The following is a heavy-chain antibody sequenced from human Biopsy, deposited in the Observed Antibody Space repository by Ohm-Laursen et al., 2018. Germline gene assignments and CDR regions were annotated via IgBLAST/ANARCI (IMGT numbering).Heavy chain of an antibody. J-gene: IGHJ2*01. CDR3: ARDRGYYSDRTVPGYFDL. CDR2: VYYTGST. D-gene: IGHD3-22*01. V-gene: IGHV4-59*01. CDR1: GDSISSYY. Sequence: TLSLTCLVSGDSISSYYWSWIRQPPGKGLQWIGYVYYTGSTDYNPSLQSRVTISVDTPKNHFSLRLRSVTPAATAIYYCARDRGYYSDRTVPGYFDLWGRGTLVTVSS.